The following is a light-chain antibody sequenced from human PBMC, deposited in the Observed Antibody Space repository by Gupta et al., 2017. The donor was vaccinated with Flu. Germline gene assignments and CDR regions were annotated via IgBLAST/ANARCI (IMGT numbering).Light chain of an antibody. J-gene: IGLJ3*02. Sequence: QSVLPQPPSASGTPAQTVTISCSGSSSNSGSNHVNWYQHPPGTAPKLLIYLNNHRPSGVPDRFSGSKSGTSASLAISGLRSEDEADYYCAAWDDSLSGWVFGGGTKLTVL. CDR2: LNN. V-gene: IGLV1-47*01. CDR3: AAWDDSLSGWV. CDR1: SSNSGSNH.